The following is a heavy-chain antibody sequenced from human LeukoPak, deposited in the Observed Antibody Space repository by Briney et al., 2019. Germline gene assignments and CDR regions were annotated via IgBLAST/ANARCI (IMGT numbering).Heavy chain of an antibody. J-gene: IGHJ3*02. CDR3: ARSTRKYYYDSSGPDAFDT. D-gene: IGHD3-22*01. V-gene: IGHV1-8*03. CDR1: GYTFTSYD. CDR2: MNPNSGNT. Sequence: ASVKVSCKASGYTFTSYDINWVRQATGQGLEWMGWMNPNSGNTGYAQKFQGRVTITRNTSISTAYMELSSLRSEDTAVYYCARSTRKYYYDSSGPDAFDTWGQGTMVTVSS.